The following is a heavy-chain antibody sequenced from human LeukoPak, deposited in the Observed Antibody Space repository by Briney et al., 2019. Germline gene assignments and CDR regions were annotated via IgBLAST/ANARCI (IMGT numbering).Heavy chain of an antibody. CDR1: GFPFSSHC. V-gene: IGHV3-7*01. J-gene: IGHJ4*02. CDR3: ASGGGWVFNN. D-gene: IGHD6-19*01. CDR2: INQDGSEK. Sequence: GGSLRLSCAASGFPFSSHCLSWFRQSPGKGLEWVAHINQDGSEKYYVDSVKGRFTISRDNARNSQYLQMNSLRAEDTAVYYCASGGGWVFNNWGQGTLVTVSS.